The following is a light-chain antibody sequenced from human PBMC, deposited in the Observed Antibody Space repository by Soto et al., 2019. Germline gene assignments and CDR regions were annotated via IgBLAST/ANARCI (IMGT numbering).Light chain of an antibody. CDR3: QQYGSSRT. Sequence: EIVLTQSPGTLSLSPGERATLSCRASQSVSSSYLAWYQQKPVQAPMLLIYGASSRATGIPDRLSGSGSGTDFSSTISRLEPEGFAVYYCQQYGSSRTFGQGTKVEIK. CDR2: GAS. V-gene: IGKV3-20*01. J-gene: IGKJ1*01. CDR1: QSVSSSY.